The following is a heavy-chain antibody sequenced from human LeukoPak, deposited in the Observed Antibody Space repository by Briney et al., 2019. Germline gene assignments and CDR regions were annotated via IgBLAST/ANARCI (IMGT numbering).Heavy chain of an antibody. D-gene: IGHD6-19*01. J-gene: IGHJ4*02. CDR2: IYYSGST. V-gene: IGHV4-59*01. CDR3: ARARYNSGWFPFDY. CDR1: GGSINFYY. Sequence: SETLSLTCSVSGGSINFYYWSWIRQPPGKGLEWIGYIYYSGSTNYNPSLKSRIIISVDTPKNQFSLKLSSVTAADTAVYYCARARYNSGWFPFDYWGQGTLVTVSS.